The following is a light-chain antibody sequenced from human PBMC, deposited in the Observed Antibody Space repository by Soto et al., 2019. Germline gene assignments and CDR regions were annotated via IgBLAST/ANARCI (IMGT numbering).Light chain of an antibody. CDR3: GTWDSSLSAPSYV. V-gene: IGLV1-51*01. Sequence: QSVLTQPPSVSAGPGQKVTISCSGSSSNIGDNYVYWYQQVRGTDPKLLIYDNNKRPSGIPDRFSGSKSDTSATVGITGLQTGDEADYYCGTWDSSLSAPSYVFGTGTKV. J-gene: IGLJ1*01. CDR1: SSNIGDNY. CDR2: DNN.